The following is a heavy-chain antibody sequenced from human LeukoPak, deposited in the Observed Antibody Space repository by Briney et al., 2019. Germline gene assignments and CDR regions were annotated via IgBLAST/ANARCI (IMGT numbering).Heavy chain of an antibody. D-gene: IGHD4-17*01. V-gene: IGHV3-21*01. J-gene: IGHJ1*01. CDR3: AHTVTPRYFQF. CDR1: GFTFSNYS. Sequence: GGSLRLSCAAFGFTFSNYSMAWVRQAPGKGLEWVSFLSSSSSYIYYADSVKGRFTISRDNAKNSLYLQMNSLRTEDTALYYCAHTVTPRYFQFWGQGTLVTVSS. CDR2: LSSSSSYI.